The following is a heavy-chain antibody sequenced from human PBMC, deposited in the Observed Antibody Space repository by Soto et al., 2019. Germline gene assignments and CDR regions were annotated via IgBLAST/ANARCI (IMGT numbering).Heavy chain of an antibody. CDR1: GGSISSGGYY. Sequence: QVQLQESGPGLVKPSQTLSLTCTVSGGSISSGGYYWSWIRQHPGKGLEWIGYIYYSGSTYYNPSRKSRVTISVDTSKNQSSLKLSSVTAADTDVYYCARGGYSNTPRDYYYYGMDVWGQGTTVTVSS. V-gene: IGHV4-31*03. CDR3: ARGGYSNTPRDYYYYGMDV. J-gene: IGHJ6*02. D-gene: IGHD4-4*01. CDR2: IYYSGST.